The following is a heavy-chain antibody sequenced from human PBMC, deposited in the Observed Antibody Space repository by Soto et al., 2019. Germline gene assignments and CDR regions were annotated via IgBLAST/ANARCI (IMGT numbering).Heavy chain of an antibody. J-gene: IGHJ4*02. D-gene: IGHD4-4*01. Sequence: GGSLRLSCAASGFTFSSYWMSWVRQAPGKGLEWVANIKQDGSEKYYVDSVKGRFTISRDNAKNSLYLQMNSLRAEDTAVYYCASIGSATVTTVLDYWGQGTLVTVSS. CDR2: IKQDGSEK. CDR1: GFTFSSYW. CDR3: ASIGSATVTTVLDY. V-gene: IGHV3-7*01.